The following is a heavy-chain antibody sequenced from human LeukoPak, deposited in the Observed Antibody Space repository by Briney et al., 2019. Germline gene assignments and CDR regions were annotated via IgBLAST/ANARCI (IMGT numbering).Heavy chain of an antibody. D-gene: IGHD3-22*01. CDR3: ARDGYYYDSSGSRRGAFDI. Sequence: PSETLSLTCTVSGGSISSGGYYWSWIRQHPGKGLEWIGYIYYSGSTYYNPSLKSRVTISVDTSKNQFSLKLSSVTAADTAVYYCARDGYYYDSSGSRRGAFDIWGQGTMVTVSS. J-gene: IGHJ3*02. V-gene: IGHV4-31*03. CDR1: GGSISSGGYY. CDR2: IYYSGST.